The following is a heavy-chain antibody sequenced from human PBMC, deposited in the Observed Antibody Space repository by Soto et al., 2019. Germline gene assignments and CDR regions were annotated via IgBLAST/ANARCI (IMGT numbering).Heavy chain of an antibody. CDR3: AKDEGIAAASLTF. Sequence: GSLRLSCAASGFTFSSYGMHWVRQAPGKGLEWVAVISYDGSNKYYADSVKGRFTISRDNSKNTLYLQMNSLRAEDTAVYYCAKDEGIAAASLTFWGQGTLVTVSS. D-gene: IGHD6-13*01. CDR1: GFTFSSYG. J-gene: IGHJ4*02. CDR2: ISYDGSNK. V-gene: IGHV3-30*18.